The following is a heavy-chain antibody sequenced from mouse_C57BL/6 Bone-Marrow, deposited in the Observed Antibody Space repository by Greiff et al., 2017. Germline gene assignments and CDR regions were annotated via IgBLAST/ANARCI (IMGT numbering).Heavy chain of an antibody. V-gene: IGHV5-4*01. CDR1: GFTFSSYA. CDR2: ISDGGRYT. J-gene: IGHJ3*01. CDR3: ARDSFAY. Sequence: DVKLVESGGGLVKPGGSLKLSCAASGFTFSSYAMSWVRQTPEKRLEWVATISDGGRYTYYPDNVKGRFTISRDNAKNNLYLQMSHLKSEDTAMYYCARDSFAYWGQGTLVTVSA.